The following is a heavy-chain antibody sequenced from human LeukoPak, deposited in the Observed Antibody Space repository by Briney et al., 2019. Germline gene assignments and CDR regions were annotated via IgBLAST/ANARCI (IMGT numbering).Heavy chain of an antibody. CDR1: GFTFDDYG. CDR3: ARGPYYYYYYMDV. V-gene: IGHV3-20*04. CDR2: INWNGGST. Sequence: RSGGSLRLSCAASGFTFDDYGMSWVRQAPGKGLEWVSGINWNGGSTGYADSVKGRFTISRDNAKNSLYLQMNSLRAEDTALYYCARGPYYYYYYMDVWGKGTTVTVSS. J-gene: IGHJ6*03.